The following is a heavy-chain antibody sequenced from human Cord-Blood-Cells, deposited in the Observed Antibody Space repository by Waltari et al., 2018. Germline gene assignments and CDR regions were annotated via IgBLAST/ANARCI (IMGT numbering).Heavy chain of an antibody. CDR3: ARDAKLEFYWYFDL. D-gene: IGHD1-1*01. CDR1: GGSFSGYY. Sequence: QVQLQQWGAGLLKPSETLSLTCAVYGGSFSGYYWSWIRQPPGKGLEWIGEINHSGSTNYNPSLKSRVTISVDTSKNQFSLKLSSVTAADTAVYYCARDAKLEFYWYFDLWGRGTLVTVSS. J-gene: IGHJ2*01. CDR2: INHSGST. V-gene: IGHV4-34*01.